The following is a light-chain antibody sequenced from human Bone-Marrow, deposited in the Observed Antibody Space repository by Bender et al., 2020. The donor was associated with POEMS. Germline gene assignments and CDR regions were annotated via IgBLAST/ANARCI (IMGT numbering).Light chain of an antibody. Sequence: QSALTQPASVSGSPGQSITISCTGASSDVGSYNLVSWYQQHPGKAPKLMIFDVTKRPSGVPDRFSGSKSGTTASLTISGLQAEDEADYYCCSYAGTYSFVFGSGTKVTVL. J-gene: IGLJ1*01. CDR3: CSYAGTYSFV. V-gene: IGLV2-23*02. CDR1: SSDVGSYNL. CDR2: DVT.